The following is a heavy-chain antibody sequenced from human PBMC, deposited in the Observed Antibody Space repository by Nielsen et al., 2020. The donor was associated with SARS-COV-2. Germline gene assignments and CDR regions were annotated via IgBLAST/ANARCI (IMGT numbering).Heavy chain of an antibody. J-gene: IGHJ6*02. CDR2: IYSDGST. D-gene: IGHD3-16*01. Sequence: GESLKISCAASGFTFSHYGMHWVRQAPGKGLEWVSIIYSDGSTYYAGSVKGRLTISRDNSKNTLYLQMNSLRAEDTAVYYCARGGGGMDVWGQGTTVTVSS. CDR3: ARGGGGMDV. CDR1: GFTFSHYG. V-gene: IGHV3-53*01.